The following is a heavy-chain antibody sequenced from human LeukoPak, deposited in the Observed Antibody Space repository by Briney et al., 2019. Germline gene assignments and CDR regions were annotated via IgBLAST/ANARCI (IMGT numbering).Heavy chain of an antibody. D-gene: IGHD3-22*01. CDR1: GGSISSSSYY. Sequence: PSETLSLTCTVSGGSISSSSYYWGWIRQPPGKGLEWIGSIYYSGSTYYNPSLKSRVTISVDTSKNQFSLKLSSVTAADTAVYYCARLMEDYDSSGYYLWGQGTLVTVSS. J-gene: IGHJ4*02. CDR2: IYYSGST. CDR3: ARLMEDYDSSGYYL. V-gene: IGHV4-39*01.